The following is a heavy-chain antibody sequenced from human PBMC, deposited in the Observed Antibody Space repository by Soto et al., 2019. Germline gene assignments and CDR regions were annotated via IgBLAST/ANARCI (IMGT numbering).Heavy chain of an antibody. CDR2: ISGSGGST. V-gene: IGHV3-23*01. D-gene: IGHD6-19*01. Sequence: GGSLRLSCAASGFTFSSYAMSWVRQAPGKGLEWVSAISGSGGSTYYADSVKGRFTISRDNSKNTLYLQMNSLRAEDTAVYYCAREAPYSSGWYPDRYYYYYGMDVWGQGTTVTVSS. CDR3: AREAPYSSGWYPDRYYYYYGMDV. J-gene: IGHJ6*02. CDR1: GFTFSSYA.